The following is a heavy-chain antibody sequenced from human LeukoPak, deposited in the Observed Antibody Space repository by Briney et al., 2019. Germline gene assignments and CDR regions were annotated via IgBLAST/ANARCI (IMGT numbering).Heavy chain of an antibody. Sequence: SETLSLTCTVSGGSISSYYWSCIRQPPGKGPEWIGYINYSGSTNYNPSLKSRVTISADTSMNQFSLKLSSVTAADTAVYFCARATTVTPYYFDQWGQGTLVTVSS. CDR2: INYSGST. J-gene: IGHJ4*02. D-gene: IGHD4-17*01. CDR1: GGSISSYY. V-gene: IGHV4-59*08. CDR3: ARATTVTPYYFDQ.